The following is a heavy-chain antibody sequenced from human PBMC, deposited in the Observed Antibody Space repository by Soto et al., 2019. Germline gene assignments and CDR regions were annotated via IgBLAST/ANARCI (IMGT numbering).Heavy chain of an antibody. J-gene: IGHJ4*02. CDR3: AREVTYGGGSFSLGL. D-gene: IGHD3-10*01. V-gene: IGHV1-2*02. Sequence: ASVKVSCKTSGYFYTSYYIHWVRQAPGQGLEWMGWINPNNGGTNSAQKFQGRVTMTSDTSINTAYMEITSLRSDDTALYYCAREVTYGGGSFSLGLWGQGALVTVSS. CDR2: INPNNGGT. CDR1: GYFYTSYY.